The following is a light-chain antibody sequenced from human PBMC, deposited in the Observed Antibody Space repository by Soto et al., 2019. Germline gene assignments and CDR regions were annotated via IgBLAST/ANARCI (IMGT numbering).Light chain of an antibody. J-gene: IGLJ3*02. V-gene: IGLV1-47*01. CDR3: AAWDDSLSGPV. CDR1: SPNIGSNY. Sequence: QSVLTQPPSASGTPGQRVTISCSGSSPNIGSNYVYWYQQLPGTAPKLLIYSDAQRPSGVPDRLSGSKSGTSASLAIRGLRSEDEGDYYCAAWDDSLSGPVFGGGTKLTVL. CDR2: SDA.